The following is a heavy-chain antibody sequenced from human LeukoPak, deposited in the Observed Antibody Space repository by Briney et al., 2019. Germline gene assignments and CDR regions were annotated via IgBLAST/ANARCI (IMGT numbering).Heavy chain of an antibody. CDR3: AKGRGFYSPDY. CDR2: ISWNRGFI. Sequence: GRSLRLSCAASGFTFDDDAMHWVRQVPGKGLEWVSGISWNRGFIGYAGSVKGRFTISRDDAKNSLYLQMNDLRPEDTALYYCAKGRGFYSPDYWGQGTLVTVSS. D-gene: IGHD3-22*01. V-gene: IGHV3-9*01. J-gene: IGHJ4*02. CDR1: GFTFDDDA.